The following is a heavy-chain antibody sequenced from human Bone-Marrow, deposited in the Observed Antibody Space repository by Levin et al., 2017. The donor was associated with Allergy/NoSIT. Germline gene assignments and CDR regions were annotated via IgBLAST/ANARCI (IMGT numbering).Heavy chain of an antibody. Sequence: GGSLRLSCVASGFMFATYSMSWVRQAPGKGLEWVANINQDGIEKFYLDSVKGRFTLSRDNAKNSLYLQMNSLRGEDTAVYYCARVWGGNYFAFFDYWGQGALVTVSS. V-gene: IGHV3-7*03. CDR3: ARVWGGNYFAFFDY. CDR2: INQDGIEK. D-gene: IGHD1-26*01. CDR1: GFMFATYS. J-gene: IGHJ4*02.